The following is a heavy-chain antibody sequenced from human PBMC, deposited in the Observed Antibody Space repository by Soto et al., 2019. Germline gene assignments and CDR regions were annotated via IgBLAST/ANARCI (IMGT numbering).Heavy chain of an antibody. J-gene: IGHJ6*03. D-gene: IGHD3-3*01. CDR1: GGSISSSSYY. V-gene: IGHV4-39*01. CDR2: IYYSGST. CDR3: ASLYYNFWSGYYSYYYYYMDV. Sequence: QLQLQESGPGLVKPSETLSLTCTVSGGSISSSSYYWGWIRQPPGKGLEWIGSIYYSGSTYYNPSLKSRVTISVDTSKNQFPLKLSSVTAADTAVYYCASLYYNFWSGYYSYYYYYMDVWGKGTTVTVSS.